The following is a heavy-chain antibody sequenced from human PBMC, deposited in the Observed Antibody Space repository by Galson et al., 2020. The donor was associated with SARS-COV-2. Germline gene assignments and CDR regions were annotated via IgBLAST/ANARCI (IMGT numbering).Heavy chain of an antibody. Sequence: NSGGSLRLSCAASGFTFSSYSMNWVRQAPGKGLEWVSSISSSSSYIYYADSVKGRFTISRDNAKNSLYLQMNSLRAEYTAVYYCARDKGGYYDSSGLFDYWGQGTLVTVSS. J-gene: IGHJ4*02. CDR3: ARDKGGYYDSSGLFDY. V-gene: IGHV3-21*01. D-gene: IGHD3-22*01. CDR2: ISSSSSYI. CDR1: GFTFSSYS.